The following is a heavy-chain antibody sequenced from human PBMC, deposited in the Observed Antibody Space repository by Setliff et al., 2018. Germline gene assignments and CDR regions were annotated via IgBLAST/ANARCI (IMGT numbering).Heavy chain of an antibody. J-gene: IGHJ5*01. V-gene: IGHV3-23*01. CDR3: AKDSSSGYGAGDISWFDS. Sequence: GGSLRLSCAASGFTFSNFGMNWVRQAPGKGLEWVSSISGRSTRSLYADSVRGRFTISRDNSKNTLYLQMNSLRAEDTAVYYCAKDSSSGYGAGDISWFDSWGQGTLVTVSS. CDR1: GFTFSNFG. D-gene: IGHD5-12*01. CDR2: ISGRSTRS.